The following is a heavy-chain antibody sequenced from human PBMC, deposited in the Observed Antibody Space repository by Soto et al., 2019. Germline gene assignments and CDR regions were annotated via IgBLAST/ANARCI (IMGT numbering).Heavy chain of an antibody. CDR1: GLIFSAYH. J-gene: IGHJ6*02. CDR3: AMLGGWSGGSSGMDV. D-gene: IGHD6-19*01. V-gene: IGHV3-72*01. CDR2: IRRKANSYTT. Sequence: EVQLVESGGGLVQPGGSLRLSCAASGLIFSAYHMDWVRQAPGKGLEWVGRIRRKANSYTTEYAASVKGRFTISRDDSKNSLYLQMNSLKSEDTAVYYCAMLGGWSGGSSGMDVWGQGTTVTVSS.